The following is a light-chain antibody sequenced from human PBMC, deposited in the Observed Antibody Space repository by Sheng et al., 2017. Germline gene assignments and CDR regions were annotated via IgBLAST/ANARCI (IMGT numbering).Light chain of an antibody. CDR3: QQYYTYPWT. V-gene: IGKV1-8*01. CDR2: TAS. CDR1: QDISNY. Sequence: AIRITQSPSSLSASTGDRVTITCQASQDISNYLAWYQQKPGKVPTLLIYTASSLQSGVPSRFSGGGSGTDFTLTISRLQSEDFGTYFCQQYYTYPWTFGQGPRWKSN. J-gene: IGKJ1*01.